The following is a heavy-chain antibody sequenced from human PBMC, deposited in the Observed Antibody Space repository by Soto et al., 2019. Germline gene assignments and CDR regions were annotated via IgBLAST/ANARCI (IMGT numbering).Heavy chain of an antibody. V-gene: IGHV5-51*01. CDR1: GYSFTSYW. J-gene: IGHJ3*02. CDR3: ARRLFEQQLVNDAFDI. CDR2: IYPGDSDT. Sequence: GESLKISCKGSGYSFTSYWIGWVRQMPGKGLEWMGIIYPGDSDTRYSPSFQGQVTISADKSISTAYLQWSSLKASDTAMYYWARRLFEQQLVNDAFDIWGQGTMVTVSS. D-gene: IGHD6-13*01.